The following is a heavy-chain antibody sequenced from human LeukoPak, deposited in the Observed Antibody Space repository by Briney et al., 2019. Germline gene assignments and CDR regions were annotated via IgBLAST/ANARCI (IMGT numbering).Heavy chain of an antibody. CDR3: GREWAVDF. V-gene: IGHV4-39*07. J-gene: IGHJ4*02. CDR1: GGSISSSSYY. Sequence: PSETLSLTCTVSGGSISSSSYYWGWIRQPPGKGLEWIGSIYYSGSTYYNPSLKSRVTISVDTSKNQFSLKLSSVTAADTAVYYCGREWAVDFWGQGTLVTVSS. CDR2: IYYSGST.